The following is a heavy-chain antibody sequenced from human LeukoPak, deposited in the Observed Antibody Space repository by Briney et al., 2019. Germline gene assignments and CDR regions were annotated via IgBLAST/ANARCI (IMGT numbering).Heavy chain of an antibody. CDR2: IRGSDGST. Sequence: GGSLRLSCAASGLPFSTYAMSWFRQAPGKGLDWVSSIRGSDGSTYYADSVKGRFAISRDNSKNTLYLQMNSLRAEDTAVYYCAKDVYGDYGGLDYWGQGTLVTVSS. D-gene: IGHD4-17*01. CDR3: AKDVYGDYGGLDY. J-gene: IGHJ4*02. V-gene: IGHV3-23*01. CDR1: GLPFSTYA.